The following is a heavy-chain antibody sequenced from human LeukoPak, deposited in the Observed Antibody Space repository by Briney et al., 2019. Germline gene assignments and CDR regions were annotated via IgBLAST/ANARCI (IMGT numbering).Heavy chain of an antibody. CDR3: AKDRGQIVVVVAATFDY. CDR2: ISGSGGST. J-gene: IGHJ4*02. D-gene: IGHD2-15*01. CDR1: GFTFSSYA. V-gene: IGHV3-23*01. Sequence: PGGSLRLSCAASGFTFSSYAMSWVRQAPGKGLEWVSAISGSGGSTYYADSVKGRFTISRDNSKNTLYLQMNSLRAVDTAVYYCAKDRGQIVVVVAATFDYWGQGTLVTVSS.